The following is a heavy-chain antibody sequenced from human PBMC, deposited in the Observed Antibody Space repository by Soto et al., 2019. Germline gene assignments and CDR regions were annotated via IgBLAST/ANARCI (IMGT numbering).Heavy chain of an antibody. J-gene: IGHJ4*02. CDR2: INAGNGNT. CDR3: ARSAPPTDY. Sequence: QVQLVQSGAEVKKPGASVKVSCKASGYTFTSYAMHWVRQAPGQRLEWMGWINAGNGNTKQSQKFQGRVTITRDTSASTAYMELSSLRSEDTAVYYCARSAPPTDYWGQGTLVTVSS. CDR1: GYTFTSYA. V-gene: IGHV1-3*01.